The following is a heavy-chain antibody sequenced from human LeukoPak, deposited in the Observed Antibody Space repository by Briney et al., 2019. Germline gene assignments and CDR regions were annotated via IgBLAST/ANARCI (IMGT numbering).Heavy chain of an antibody. J-gene: IGHJ6*02. CDR1: GGSISSGGYY. V-gene: IGHV4-31*03. CDR2: IYYSGST. CDR3: AKFRDYYGMDV. Sequence: SETLSLTCTVSGGSISSGGYYWSWIRQHPGKGLEWIGYIYYSGSTYYNPSLKSRVTIPVDTSKNQFSLKLSSVTAADTAVYYCAKFRDYYGMDVWGQGTTVTVSS.